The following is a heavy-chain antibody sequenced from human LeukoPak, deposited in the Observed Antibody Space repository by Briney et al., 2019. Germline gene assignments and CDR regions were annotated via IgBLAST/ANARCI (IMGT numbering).Heavy chain of an antibody. D-gene: IGHD1-14*01. CDR1: GGSISSYY. J-gene: IGHJ6*02. Sequence: SETLSLTCTVSGGSISSYYWSWIRQPPGKGLEWIGYIYYSGSTNYNPSLKSRVTISVDTPKNQFSLKLSSVTAADTAVYYCARLAYKPYYYYGMDVWGQGTTVTVSS. V-gene: IGHV4-59*08. CDR3: ARLAYKPYYYYGMDV. CDR2: IYYSGST.